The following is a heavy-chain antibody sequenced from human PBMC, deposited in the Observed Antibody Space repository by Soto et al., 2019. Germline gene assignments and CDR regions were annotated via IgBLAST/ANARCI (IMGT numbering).Heavy chain of an antibody. V-gene: IGHV1-18*01. Sequence: ASVKVSCKASGYTFTSYGISWVRQAPGQGLEWVGWISAYNGNTNYAQKLQGRVTMTTDTSTSTAYMELRSLRSDDTAVYYCARGNYDYGDYSFDYWGQGTLVTVSS. J-gene: IGHJ4*02. D-gene: IGHD4-17*01. CDR2: ISAYNGNT. CDR1: GYTFTSYG. CDR3: ARGNYDYGDYSFDY.